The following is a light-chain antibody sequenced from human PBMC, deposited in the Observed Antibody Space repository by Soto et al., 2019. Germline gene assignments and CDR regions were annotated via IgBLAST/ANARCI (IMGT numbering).Light chain of an antibody. CDR3: CSYAGSSYV. Sequence: QPVLTQPASVSGSPGQSITISCTGTSSDVGGYNLVSWYQQHPGKAPKLMLYEDSKRPSGVSNRFSGSKSGNTASLTISGLQAEDEADYYCCSYAGSSYVFGNGTKLTVL. J-gene: IGLJ1*01. CDR2: EDS. V-gene: IGLV2-23*01. CDR1: SSDVGGYNL.